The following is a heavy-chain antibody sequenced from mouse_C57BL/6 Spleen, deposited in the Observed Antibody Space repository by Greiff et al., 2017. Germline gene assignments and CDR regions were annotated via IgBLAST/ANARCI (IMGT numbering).Heavy chain of an antibody. D-gene: IGHD1-1*01. CDR1: GYTFTDYY. V-gene: IGHV1-26*01. CDR2: INPNNGGT. Sequence: VQLQQSGPELVKPGASVKISCKASGYTFTDYYMNWVKQSHGKSLEWIGDINPNNGGTSYNQKFKGKATLTVDKSSSTAYMELRSLTSEDSAVYYCVRSSSYYGSSYDYWGQGTTLTVSS. J-gene: IGHJ2*01. CDR3: VRSSSYYGSSYDY.